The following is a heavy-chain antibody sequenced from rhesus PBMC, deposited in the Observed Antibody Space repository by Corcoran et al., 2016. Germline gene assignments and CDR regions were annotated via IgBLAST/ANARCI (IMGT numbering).Heavy chain of an antibody. CDR2: IDVKSTST. V-gene: IGHV4-73*01. Sequence: QVKLQQWGEGLVKPSETLSRTCAVYGGSISGYYYWSWIRQTPGKGVEWIGKIDVKSTSTNHNPSHKNPFTMSVTPTNNQLALKLSSVTAADTAMYYCARVYICCWSGGGLESWGQGVLVTVSS. CDR1: GGSISGYYY. D-gene: IGHD6S26*01. CDR3: ARVYICCWSGGGLES. J-gene: IGHJ6*01.